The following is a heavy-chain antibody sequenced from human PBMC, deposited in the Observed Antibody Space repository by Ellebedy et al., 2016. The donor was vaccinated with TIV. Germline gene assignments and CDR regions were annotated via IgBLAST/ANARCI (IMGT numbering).Heavy chain of an antibody. CDR1: GYTFTSYG. CDR2: IIPILGIA. V-gene: IGHV1-69*04. J-gene: IGHJ6*02. Sequence: AASVKVSCKASGYTFTSYGFSWVRQAPGQGLEWMGRIIPILGIANYAQKFQGRVTITADKSTSTAYMELSSLRSEDTAVYYCARDRDSSSWYFGGYYYYGMDVWGQGTTVTVSS. CDR3: ARDRDSSSWYFGGYYYYGMDV. D-gene: IGHD6-13*01.